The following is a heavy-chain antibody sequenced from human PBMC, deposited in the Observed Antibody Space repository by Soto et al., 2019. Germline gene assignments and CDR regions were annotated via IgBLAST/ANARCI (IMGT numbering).Heavy chain of an antibody. Sequence: ASVKVSCKASGYTFTSYGISWVRQAPGQGLEWMGWISAYNGNTNYAQKLQGRVTMTTDTSTSTAYMELRSLRSDDTAVYYCARNGDCSSTSCDPLLYIWGMLYMDYWGQGTLVTVSS. V-gene: IGHV1-18*01. D-gene: IGHD2-2*01. J-gene: IGHJ4*02. CDR1: GYTFTSYG. CDR2: ISAYNGNT. CDR3: ARNGDCSSTSCDPLLYIWGMLYMDY.